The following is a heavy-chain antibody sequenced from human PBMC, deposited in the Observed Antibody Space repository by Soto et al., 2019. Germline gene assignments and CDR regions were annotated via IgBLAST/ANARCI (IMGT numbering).Heavy chain of an antibody. CDR2: ISYSGST. J-gene: IGHJ4*02. Sequence: SETLSLTCTVSGGSVSSGSYYWSWFRQPPGKGLEWIGYISYSGSTNYNLSLKSRVTISVDTSKNQFSLKVRSVTPEDTAVYYCARNSGWSFEYWGQGTLVTVSS. V-gene: IGHV4-61*01. CDR3: ARNSGWSFEY. D-gene: IGHD6-19*01. CDR1: GGSVSSGSYY.